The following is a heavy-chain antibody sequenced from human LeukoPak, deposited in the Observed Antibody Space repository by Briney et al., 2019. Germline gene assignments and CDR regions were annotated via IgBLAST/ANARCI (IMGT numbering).Heavy chain of an antibody. CDR2: IIPIFGTA. V-gene: IGHV1-69*05. D-gene: IGHD3-9*01. CDR1: GYTFTSYG. CDR3: ASLRYFDWYPPPHGAFDI. J-gene: IGHJ3*02. Sequence: SVKVSCKASGYTFTSYGISWVRQAPGQGLEWMGGIIPIFGTANYAQKFQGRVTITTDESTSTAYMELSSLRSEDTAVYYCASLRYFDWYPPPHGAFDIWGQGTMVTVSS.